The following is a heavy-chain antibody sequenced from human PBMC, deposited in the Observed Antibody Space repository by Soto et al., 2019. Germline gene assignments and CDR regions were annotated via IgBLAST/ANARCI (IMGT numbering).Heavy chain of an antibody. D-gene: IGHD2-2*01. CDR1: GGSISSGGYY. CDR3: ARGTCSRHFDY. J-gene: IGHJ4*02. V-gene: IGHV4-31*03. CDR2: IYYSGST. Sequence: SETLSLTCTVSGGSISSGGYYWSWIRQHPGNGLEWIGYIYYSGSTYYNPSLKSRVTISVDTSKNQFSLKLSSVTAADTAVYYCARGTCSRHFDYWGQGTLVTVSS.